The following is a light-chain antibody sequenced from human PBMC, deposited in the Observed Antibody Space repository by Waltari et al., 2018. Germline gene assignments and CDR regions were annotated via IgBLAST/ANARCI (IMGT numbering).Light chain of an antibody. V-gene: IGKV3-20*01. CDR3: QHYLRLPGS. CDR1: QSVGRT. J-gene: IGKJ1*01. CDR2: GAS. Sequence: EIVLTQSPGTLSLSPGERATLSCRASQSVGRTLAWYQQRPGQAPRLLMYGASIRAADNRVRFAGSGSVTDFSLTSNRLGHEDVAVYDCQHYLRLPGSFGQGTKVEIK.